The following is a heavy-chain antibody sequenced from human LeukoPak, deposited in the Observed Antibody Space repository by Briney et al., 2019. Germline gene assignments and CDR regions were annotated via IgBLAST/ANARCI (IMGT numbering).Heavy chain of an antibody. D-gene: IGHD5-24*01. J-gene: IGHJ3*02. CDR3: ARDRGPTRAFDI. CDR2: IYSGVPT. CDR1: GFTVSSNY. Sequence: GGSLRLSCAASGFTVSSNYMSWVRQAPGKELEWVSVIYSGVPTYYADSVKGRFTISRDNSKNTLYLQMNSLRAEDTAVYYCARDRGPTRAFDIWGQGTMVTVS. V-gene: IGHV3-53*01.